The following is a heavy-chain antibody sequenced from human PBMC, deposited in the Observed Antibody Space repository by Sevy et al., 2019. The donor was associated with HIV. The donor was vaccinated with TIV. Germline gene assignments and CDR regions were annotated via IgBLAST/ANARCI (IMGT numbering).Heavy chain of an antibody. V-gene: IGHV1-18*01. CDR2: ISAYNGKT. CDR3: ARVGSSGWTP. D-gene: IGHD6-19*01. Sequence: ASVKVASKASGYTFSNYGISWVRQAPGQGLEWMGWISAYNGKTNYTEKLQGRVTMTTDTSTSTGYMELRSRRSDDTAVYFCARVGSSGWTPWGQGTLVTVSS. CDR1: GYTFSNYG. J-gene: IGHJ4*02.